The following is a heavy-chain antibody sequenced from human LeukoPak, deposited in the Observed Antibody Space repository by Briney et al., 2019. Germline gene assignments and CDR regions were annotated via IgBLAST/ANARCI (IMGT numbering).Heavy chain of an antibody. D-gene: IGHD2-2*01. Sequence: GESLKISCKGSGYSFTTFWVGWVRQMPGKGLEWMGIIYPGDSDTRYSPSFQDQVTISADKSISTAYLQWSSLKASDTAMYYCATPYPREYCSSTTCYFNYWGQGTLVTVSS. V-gene: IGHV5-51*01. CDR2: IYPGDSDT. J-gene: IGHJ4*02. CDR1: GYSFTTFW. CDR3: ATPYPREYCSSTTCYFNY.